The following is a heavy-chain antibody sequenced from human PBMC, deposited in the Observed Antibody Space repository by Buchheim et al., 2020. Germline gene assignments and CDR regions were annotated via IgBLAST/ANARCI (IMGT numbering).Heavy chain of an antibody. CDR3: AREPTVAGGSYLSDAFDI. D-gene: IGHD1-26*01. J-gene: IGHJ3*02. Sequence: QVQLQESGPGLVKPSQTLSLTCTVSGGSISSGSYYWSWIRQPAGKGLEWIGRIYTSGSTNYNPSLKSRVTISVDTSKNQFSLKLSSVTAADTAVYYCAREPTVAGGSYLSDAFDIWGQGT. CDR1: GGSISSGSYY. V-gene: IGHV4-61*02. CDR2: IYTSGST.